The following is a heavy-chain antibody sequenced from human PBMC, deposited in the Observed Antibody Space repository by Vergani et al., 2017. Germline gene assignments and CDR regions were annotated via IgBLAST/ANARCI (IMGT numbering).Heavy chain of an antibody. CDR2: FDPEDGET. V-gene: IGHV1-24*01. J-gene: IGHJ5*02. D-gene: IGHD2-2*01. CDR3: ATKYCSSTSCYGGGSDWFDP. Sequence: QVQLVQSGAEVKKPGASVKVSCKVSGYTLTELSMHWVRQAPGKGLEWMGGFDPEDGETIYAQKFQGRVTMTEDTSTDTAYMELSSLRSEDTAVYYCATKYCSSTSCYGGGSDWFDPWGQGTLVTVSS. CDR1: GYTLTELS.